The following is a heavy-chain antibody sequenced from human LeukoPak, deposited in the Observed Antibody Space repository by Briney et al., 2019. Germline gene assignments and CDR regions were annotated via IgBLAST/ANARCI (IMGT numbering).Heavy chain of an antibody. CDR2: IIPIFGTA. V-gene: IGHV1-69*05. J-gene: IGHJ6*03. Sequence: GASVKVSCKASGGTFSSYAISWVRQAPGQGLEWLGGIIPIFGTANYAQKFQGRVTITTDESTSTAYMELSSLRSEDTAVYYCARSFTGYYYYYYMDVWGKGTTVTVSS. CDR3: ARSFTGYYYYYYMDV. CDR1: GGTFSSYA. D-gene: IGHD1-14*01.